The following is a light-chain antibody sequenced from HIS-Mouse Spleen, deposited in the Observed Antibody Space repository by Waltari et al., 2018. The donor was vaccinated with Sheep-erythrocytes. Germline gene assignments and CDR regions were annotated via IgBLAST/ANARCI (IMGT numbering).Light chain of an antibody. J-gene: IGLJ2*01. CDR2: QDT. Sequence: SSELTQPPSVSVSPGQTASITCSGDKLGDKYACWYQQKPGQSPVLVIYQDTKRPSGIPVRFSGSNSGNTATLTISGTQAMDEADYYCQAWDSSIVVFGGGTKLTVL. CDR1: KLGDKY. V-gene: IGLV3-1*01. CDR3: QAWDSSIVV.